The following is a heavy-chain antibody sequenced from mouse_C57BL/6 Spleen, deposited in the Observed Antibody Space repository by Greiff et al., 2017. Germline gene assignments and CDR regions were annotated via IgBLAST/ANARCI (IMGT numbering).Heavy chain of an antibody. D-gene: IGHD1-1*01. V-gene: IGHV2-9-1*01. J-gene: IGHJ4*01. Sequence: VQGVESGPGLVAPSQSLSITCTVSGFSLTSYAISWVRQPPGKGLEWLGVIWTGGGTNYNSALKSRLSISKDNSKSQVFLKMNSLQTDDTARYYCARNYYGSSPHAMDYWGQGTSVTVSS. CDR1: GFSLTSYA. CDR2: IWTGGGT. CDR3: ARNYYGSSPHAMDY.